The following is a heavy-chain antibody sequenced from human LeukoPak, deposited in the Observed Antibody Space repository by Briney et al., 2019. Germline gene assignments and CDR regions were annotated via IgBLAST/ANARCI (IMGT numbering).Heavy chain of an antibody. CDR1: GFTFSSYG. Sequence: GGSLRLSCAASGFTFSSYGMHWVRQAPGKGLEWVAFIRYDGSNKYYADSVKGRFTISRDNSKNTLYLQMNSLRAEDTAVYYCAKEDDYGDYSRGMDVWGQGTTVTVSS. D-gene: IGHD4-17*01. CDR2: IRYDGSNK. J-gene: IGHJ6*02. CDR3: AKEDDYGDYSRGMDV. V-gene: IGHV3-30*02.